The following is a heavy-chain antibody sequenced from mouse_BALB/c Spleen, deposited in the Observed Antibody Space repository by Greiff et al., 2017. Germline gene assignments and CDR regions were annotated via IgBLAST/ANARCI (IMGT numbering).Heavy chain of an antibody. Sequence: QVQLQQSGAGLVKPGASVKLSCKASGYTFTEYIIHWVKQRSGQGLEWIGWFYPGSGSIKYNEKFKDKATLTADKSSSTVYMELSRLTSEDSAVYYGARSPYDYYAMDYWGQGTSVTVSS. V-gene: IGHV1-62-2*01. CDR3: ARSPYDYYAMDY. CDR1: GYTFTEYI. CDR2: FYPGSGSI. J-gene: IGHJ4*01.